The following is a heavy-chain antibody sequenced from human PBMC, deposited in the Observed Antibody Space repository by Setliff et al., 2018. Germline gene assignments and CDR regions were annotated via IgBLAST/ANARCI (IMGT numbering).Heavy chain of an antibody. D-gene: IGHD3-16*01. Sequence: PGGSLRLSCAASGFTFSYYGMHWVRQAPGQGLEWVSAISGSGGSTDYADSVKGRFTISRDNSKNTLYLQMNGLRAEDTAIYYCAGDPPGPHLVYTYWGQGALVTVSS. CDR3: AGDPPGPHLVYTY. V-gene: IGHV3-23*01. CDR1: GFTFSYYG. J-gene: IGHJ4*02. CDR2: ISGSGGST.